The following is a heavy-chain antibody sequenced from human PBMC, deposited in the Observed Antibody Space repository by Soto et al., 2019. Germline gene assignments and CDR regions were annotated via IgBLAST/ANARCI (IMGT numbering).Heavy chain of an antibody. CDR2: VYRTGIT. CDR1: GASVSSETHF. CDR3: VREDMSGTYYFDY. V-gene: IGHV4-61*01. D-gene: IGHD1-26*01. Sequence: PSETLCLTCRVSGASVSSETHFWTWIRQPPGKGLEWIGYVYRTGITNSNPALTSRVTVSADRSKNQFSLTLRSVTAADTAVYYCVREDMSGTYYFDYWGPGIQVTVSS. J-gene: IGHJ4*02.